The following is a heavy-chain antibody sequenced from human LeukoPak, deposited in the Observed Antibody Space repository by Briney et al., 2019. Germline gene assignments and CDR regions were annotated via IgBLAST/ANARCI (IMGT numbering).Heavy chain of an antibody. D-gene: IGHD1-26*01. V-gene: IGHV1-69*04. CDR3: ARGLVVGATSHFDY. Sequence: GASVKVSCKASGGTFSSYAISWVRQAPGQGLEWMGRIIPILGIANYAQKFQGRVTITADKSTSTAYMELSSLRSEDTAVYYCARGLVVGATSHFDYWGQGTLVTVSS. J-gene: IGHJ4*02. CDR1: GGTFSSYA. CDR2: IIPILGIA.